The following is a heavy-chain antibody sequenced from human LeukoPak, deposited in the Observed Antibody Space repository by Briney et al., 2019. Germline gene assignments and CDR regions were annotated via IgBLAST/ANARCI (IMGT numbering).Heavy chain of an antibody. CDR1: GYTFTSYA. Sequence: ASVKVSCKASGYTFTSYAMHWVRQAPGQRLEWMGMIYPRDGSTSYAQKFQGRVTVTRDTSTSTVHMELSGLRSEDTAVYYCARDQEGFDYWGQGTLVTVSS. CDR2: IYPRDGST. CDR3: ARDQEGFDY. V-gene: IGHV1-46*01. J-gene: IGHJ4*02.